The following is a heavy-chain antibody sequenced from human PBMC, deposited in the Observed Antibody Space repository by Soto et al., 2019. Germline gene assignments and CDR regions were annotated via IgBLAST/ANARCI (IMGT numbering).Heavy chain of an antibody. CDR1: GYSFTSYW. CDR3: ARDHIVVVPAAIRAYYYYGMDV. D-gene: IGHD2-2*02. J-gene: IGHJ6*02. Sequence: PGESLKISCKGSGYSFTSYWISWVRQMPGKGLEWMGRIDPSDSYTNYSPSFQGHVTISADKSISTAYLQWSSLKASDTAMYYCARDHIVVVPAAIRAYYYYGMDVWGQGTTVTAP. V-gene: IGHV5-10-1*01. CDR2: IDPSDSYT.